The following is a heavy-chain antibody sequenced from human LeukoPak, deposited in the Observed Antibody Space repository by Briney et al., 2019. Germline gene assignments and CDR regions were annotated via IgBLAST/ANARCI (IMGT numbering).Heavy chain of an antibody. D-gene: IGHD3-3*01. V-gene: IGHV3-23*01. J-gene: IGHJ4*02. Sequence: GGSLRLSCAASGFTFSSYAMSWVRQAPGKGLEWVSAISGSGGSTYYADSVKGRFTISRDNSKNTLYLQMNSLRAEDTAVYYCAKDDYDFWSGYYGSGPYDYWGQGTLVTVSS. CDR2: ISGSGGST. CDR1: GFTFSSYA. CDR3: AKDDYDFWSGYYGSGPYDY.